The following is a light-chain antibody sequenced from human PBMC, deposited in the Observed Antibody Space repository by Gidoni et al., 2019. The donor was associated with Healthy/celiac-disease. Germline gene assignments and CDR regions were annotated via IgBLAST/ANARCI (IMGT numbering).Light chain of an antibody. Sequence: EIVLTQSPRTLSLSPGERAPLSCRASQSVSSSYLAWYQQKPGQAPRLLIYGASSRATGIPDRFSGSGSGTDFTLTISRLEPEDFAVYYCQQYGSSPTWTFGHGTKVEIK. CDR3: QQYGSSPTWT. V-gene: IGKV3-20*01. J-gene: IGKJ1*01. CDR1: QSVSSSY. CDR2: GAS.